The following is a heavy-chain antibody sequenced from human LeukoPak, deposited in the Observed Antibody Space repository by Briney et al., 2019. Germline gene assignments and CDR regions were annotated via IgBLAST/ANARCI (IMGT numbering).Heavy chain of an antibody. D-gene: IGHD3-22*01. CDR1: GFTFSSYA. J-gene: IGHJ4*02. V-gene: IGHV3-23*01. CDR2: ISGSGGST. CDR3: LYYYDSSGYPYFDY. Sequence: GGSPRLSCAASGFTFSSYAMSWVRQAPGKGLEWVSAISGSGGSTYYADSVKGRFTISRDNSKNTLYLQMNSLRAEDTAVYYCLYYYDSSGYPYFDYWGQGTLVTVSS.